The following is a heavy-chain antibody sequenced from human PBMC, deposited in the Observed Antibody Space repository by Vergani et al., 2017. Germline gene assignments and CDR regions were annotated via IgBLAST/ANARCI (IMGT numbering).Heavy chain of an antibody. CDR2: ISGSGGNT. CDR3: AKDFAVGPTGRFDP. J-gene: IGHJ5*02. V-gene: IGHV3-23*01. Sequence: EVQLLETGGGLVQPGGSLRLSCAASGFTFSSYAINWVRQAPGKGLEWVSAISGSGGNTYYADPVKGRFTISRDNSKNTLYLQMNCLRAEDTAVYYCAKDFAVGPTGRFDPWGQGTLVTVSS. D-gene: IGHD1-26*01. CDR1: GFTFSSYA.